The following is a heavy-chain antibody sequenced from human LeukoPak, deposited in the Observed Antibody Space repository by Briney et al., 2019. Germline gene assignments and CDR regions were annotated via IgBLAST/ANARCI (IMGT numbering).Heavy chain of an antibody. CDR2: IYTSGST. Sequence: SETLSLTCTVSGGSISSYYWSWIQQPAGKGLEWIGRIYTSGSTNYNPSLKSRVTMSVDTSKNQFSLKLSSVTAADTAVYYCAREDIVVVPAAISRWFDPWGQGTLVTVSS. J-gene: IGHJ5*02. D-gene: IGHD2-2*02. CDR3: AREDIVVVPAAISRWFDP. V-gene: IGHV4-4*07. CDR1: GGSISSYY.